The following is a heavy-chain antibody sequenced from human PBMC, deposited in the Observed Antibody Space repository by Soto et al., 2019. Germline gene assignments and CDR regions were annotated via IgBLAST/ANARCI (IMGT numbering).Heavy chain of an antibody. D-gene: IGHD2-15*01. V-gene: IGHV3-21*01. CDR1: GFTFSSYS. Sequence: EVQLVESGGGLVKPGGSLRLSCAASGFTFSSYSMNWVRQAPGKGLEWVSSISSSSTYIYSADSVKGRFTTSRDNAKNSLELQMNSLRAEDTALYYCAVIGVVAATHWFDPWGQGTLVTVSS. CDR2: ISSSSTYI. CDR3: AVIGVVAATHWFDP. J-gene: IGHJ5*02.